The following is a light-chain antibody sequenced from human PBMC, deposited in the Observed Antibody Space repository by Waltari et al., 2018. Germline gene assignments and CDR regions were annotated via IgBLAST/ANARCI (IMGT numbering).Light chain of an antibody. V-gene: IGLV3-21*04. J-gene: IGLJ1*01. CDR3: QVWDSSSDRDYV. CDR2: YDS. CDR1: NIGSKS. Sequence: SYVLTQPPSVSVAPGKTARITCGGNNIGSKSVHWYQQKPGQAPVLVIYYDSDRPSGIPERCSGSNSGNTATLTISRVEAGDEADYYCQVWDSSSDRDYVFGTGTKVTVL.